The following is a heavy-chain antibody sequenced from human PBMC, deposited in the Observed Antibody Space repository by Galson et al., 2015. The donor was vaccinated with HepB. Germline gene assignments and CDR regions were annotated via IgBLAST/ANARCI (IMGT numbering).Heavy chain of an antibody. V-gene: IGHV4-39*01. CDR2: IYYSGST. Sequence: LTCTVSGGSISSSSYYWGWIRQPPGKGLEWIGSIYYSGSTYYNPSLKSRVTISVDTSKNQFSLKLSSVTAADTAVYYCARHYYDSSGYEGDAFDIWGQGTMVTVSS. D-gene: IGHD3-22*01. CDR1: GGSISSSSYY. J-gene: IGHJ3*02. CDR3: ARHYYDSSGYEGDAFDI.